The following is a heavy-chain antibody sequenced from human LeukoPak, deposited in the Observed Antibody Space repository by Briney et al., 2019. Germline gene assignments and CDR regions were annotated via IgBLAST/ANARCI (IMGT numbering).Heavy chain of an antibody. CDR1: GGSISYFY. D-gene: IGHD1-26*01. J-gene: IGHJ6*03. Sequence: SSETLSLTCTVSGGSISYFYWSWLRQPAGKGLEWIGCIYTSGSTNYNPSLKSRVTMSVDTSKKQFSLKLSSVTAADTAVYYCARVRGSSGSYEYYHYMDVWGKGTTVTISS. CDR3: ARVRGSSGSYEYYHYMDV. CDR2: IYTSGST. V-gene: IGHV4-4*07.